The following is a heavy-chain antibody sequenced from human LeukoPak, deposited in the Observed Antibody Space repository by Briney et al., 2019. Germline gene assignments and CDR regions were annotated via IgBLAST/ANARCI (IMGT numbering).Heavy chain of an antibody. V-gene: IGHV3-48*01. Sequence: QAGGYLRLSCVASGFSFRSYSMNWVRQAPGTGLEWISSFSSRSDTIYYADSVKGRFTVSRDNANNSLHLQMNSLRAEDTAVYYCARFFVSLVPGPTGLLNDYWGQGTLVTVSS. D-gene: IGHD2-2*01. J-gene: IGHJ4*02. CDR3: ARFFVSLVPGPTGLLNDY. CDR1: GFSFRSYS. CDR2: FSSRSDTI.